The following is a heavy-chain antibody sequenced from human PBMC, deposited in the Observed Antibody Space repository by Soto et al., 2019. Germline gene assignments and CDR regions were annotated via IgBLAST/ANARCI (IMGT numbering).Heavy chain of an antibody. CDR3: AREQCYYDSSGYYPYYFDY. J-gene: IGHJ4*02. CDR2: IYYSGTT. D-gene: IGHD3-22*01. CDR1: GGSLSSGGCY. Sequence: TSETLSLTCPVAGGSLSSGGCYWSWISQHPGKGLEWIGCIYYSGTTYYSPSLRSRVTISVDTSKNQFSLNLNSMTGADTAVYYCAREQCYYDSSGYYPYYFDYWGQGTLVTVSS. V-gene: IGHV4-31*03.